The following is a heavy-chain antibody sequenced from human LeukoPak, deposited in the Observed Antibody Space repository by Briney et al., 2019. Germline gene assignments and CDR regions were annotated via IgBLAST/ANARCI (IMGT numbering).Heavy chain of an antibody. CDR1: GFTFSCYA. V-gene: IGHV3-23*01. J-gene: IGHJ4*02. Sequence: GGSLRLSCAASGFTFSCYAMSWVRQSPGKGLEWVSAISGSGGSTYYADSVKGRFTISRDNYKNTLYQQMYSLRAEDTAVYYGAKSIWPVHPILGLDYWAREPWSPSPQ. CDR3: AKSIWPVHPILGLDY. D-gene: IGHD4-17*01. CDR2: ISGSGGST.